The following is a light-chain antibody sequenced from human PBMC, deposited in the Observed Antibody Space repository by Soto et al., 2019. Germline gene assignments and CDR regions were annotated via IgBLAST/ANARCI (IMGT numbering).Light chain of an antibody. CDR3: QQYDVSPFT. V-gene: IGKV3-20*01. CDR1: QSISSSY. CDR2: GAS. J-gene: IGKJ3*01. Sequence: EIVLTQSPGTLSLSPGEGGTLSCRASQSISSSYLAWYQQKPGQSPRLLIYGASNRATGIPDRFSGSGSGTDFTLTIRRLEPEDFAVYFCQQYDVSPFTFGPGTKVDVK.